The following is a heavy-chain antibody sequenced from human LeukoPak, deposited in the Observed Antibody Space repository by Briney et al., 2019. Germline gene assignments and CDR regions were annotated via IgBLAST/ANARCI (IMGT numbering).Heavy chain of an antibody. CDR3: ARVKQWLALDP. CDR1: GYTFTSSD. CDR2: INPNSGNT. V-gene: IGHV1-8*01. D-gene: IGHD6-19*01. Sequence: ASVKVSYKASGYTFTSSDINWVRQATGQGLEWMGWINPNSGNTGYAQKFQGRVTMTRNSSISTAYMELSSLTSEDTAVYYRARVKQWLALDPWGQGTLVTVSS. J-gene: IGHJ5*02.